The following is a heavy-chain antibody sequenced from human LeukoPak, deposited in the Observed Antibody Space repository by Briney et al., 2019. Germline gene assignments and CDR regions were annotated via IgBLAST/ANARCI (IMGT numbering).Heavy chain of an antibody. Sequence: SETLSLTCTVSGGPISSYYWSWIRRPPGKGLEWIGYIYYSGSTNYNPSLKSRVTISVDTSKNQFSLKLSSVTAADTAVYYWARRGLVRAAFDIWGQGTMVTVSS. J-gene: IGHJ3*02. CDR1: GGPISSYY. CDR3: ARRGLVRAAFDI. D-gene: IGHD6-19*01. CDR2: IYYSGST. V-gene: IGHV4-59*08.